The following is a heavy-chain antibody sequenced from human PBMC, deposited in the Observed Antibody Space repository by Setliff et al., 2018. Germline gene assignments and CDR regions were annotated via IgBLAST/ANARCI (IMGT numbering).Heavy chain of an antibody. V-gene: IGHV3-33*08. CDR2: IWDDGGKK. Sequence: PGGSLRLSCAASGFTFSTYRMHWVRQAPGKGLELVAVIWDDGGKKYHADSVKGRFTISRDNSKNTLYLQMNSLRPEDTAVYYCARTCSGSGCYAGLESWGQGTPVTVSS. J-gene: IGHJ4*02. CDR3: ARTCSGSGCYAGLES. D-gene: IGHD2-15*01. CDR1: GFTFSTYR.